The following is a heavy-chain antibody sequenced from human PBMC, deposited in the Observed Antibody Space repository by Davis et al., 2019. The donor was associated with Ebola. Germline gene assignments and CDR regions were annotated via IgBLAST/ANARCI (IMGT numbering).Heavy chain of an antibody. V-gene: IGHV4-34*01. J-gene: IGHJ5*02. D-gene: IGHD2-2*02. Sequence: PSETLSLTCAVYGGSFSGYYWSWIRQPPGKGLEWIGEINHSGSTNYNPSLKSRVTISVDTSKNQFSLKLSSVTAADTAVYYCARVPAAILEWFDPWGQGTLVTVSS. CDR1: GGSFSGYY. CDR3: ARVPAAILEWFDP. CDR2: INHSGST.